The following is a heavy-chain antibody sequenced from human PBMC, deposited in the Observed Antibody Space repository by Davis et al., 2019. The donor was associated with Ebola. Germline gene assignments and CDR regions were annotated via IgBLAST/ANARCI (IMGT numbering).Heavy chain of an antibody. Sequence: SVKVSCKASGYTFTSYYMHWVRQAPGQGLEWMGGIIPIFGTANYAQKFQGRVTITADKSTSTAYMELSSLRSEDTAVYYCARLGYCSGGSCYRGSTTGMDVWGQGTTVTVSS. V-gene: IGHV1-69*06. CDR2: IIPIFGTA. J-gene: IGHJ6*02. CDR3: ARLGYCSGGSCYRGSTTGMDV. CDR1: GYTFTSYY. D-gene: IGHD2-15*01.